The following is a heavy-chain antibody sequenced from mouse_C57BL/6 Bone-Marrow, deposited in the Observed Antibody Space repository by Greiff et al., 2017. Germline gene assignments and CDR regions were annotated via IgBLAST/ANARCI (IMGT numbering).Heavy chain of an antibody. CDR3: ARHYCDIRSYFDY. CDR1: GFTFSDYG. Sequence: EVQGVEPGGGLVKPGGSLKLSCAASGFTFSDYGMHWVRQAPEKGLEWVAYISSGSSTIYYAETVKGRFTISRDNATSTLFMQMTSLTSEDTAVYYCARHYCDIRSYFDYWGKGTTLTVSS. D-gene: IGHD1-2*01. CDR2: ISSGSSTI. J-gene: IGHJ2*01. V-gene: IGHV5-17*01.